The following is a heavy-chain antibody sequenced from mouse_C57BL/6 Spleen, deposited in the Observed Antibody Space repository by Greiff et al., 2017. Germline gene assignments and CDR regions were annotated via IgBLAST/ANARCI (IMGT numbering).Heavy chain of an antibody. CDR1: GYTFTSYW. CDR3: AREGMYGYDGYYAMDY. CDR2: INPSNGGT. Sequence: QVQLQQPGTELVKPGASVKLSCKASGYTFTSYWMHWVKQRPGQGLEWIGNINPSNGGTNYNEKFKSKATLTVDKSSSTAYMQLSSLTSEDSAVYYCAREGMYGYDGYYAMDYWGQGTSVTVSS. V-gene: IGHV1-53*01. D-gene: IGHD2-2*01. J-gene: IGHJ4*01.